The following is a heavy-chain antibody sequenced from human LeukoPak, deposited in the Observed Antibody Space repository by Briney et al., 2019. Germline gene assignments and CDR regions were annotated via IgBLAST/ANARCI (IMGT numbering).Heavy chain of an antibody. D-gene: IGHD3-16*01. J-gene: IGHJ3*02. CDR2: IYYSGST. CDR3: TRDLAGGHDAFDI. Sequence: SETLSLTCTVSGGSISSGDYYWSWIRQPPGKGLEWIGYIYYSGSTYYNPSLKGRVTISVDTSKNQFSLKLSSVTVADTAVYYCTRDLAGGHDAFDIWGQGTMVTVSS. CDR1: GGSISSGDYY. V-gene: IGHV4-30-4*01.